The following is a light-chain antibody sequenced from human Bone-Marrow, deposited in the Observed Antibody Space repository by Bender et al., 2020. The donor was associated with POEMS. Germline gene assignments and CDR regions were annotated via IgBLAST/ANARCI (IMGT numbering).Light chain of an antibody. CDR3: SAWDDSLRGWV. V-gene: IGLV1-36*01. CDR2: YDD. Sequence: QSVVTQPPSLSEAPRQRVTISCSGSSSNIGNHGVNWYQQLPGEAPKLLIYYDDLLTPGVSDRFSASKSGTATSLAIRELQSGGEGLSFCSAWDDSLRGWVFGGGTKLTVL. CDR1: SSNIGNHG. J-gene: IGLJ3*02.